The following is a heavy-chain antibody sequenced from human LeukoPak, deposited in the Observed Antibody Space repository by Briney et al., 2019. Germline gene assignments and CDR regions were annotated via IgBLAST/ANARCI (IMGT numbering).Heavy chain of an antibody. J-gene: IGHJ2*01. CDR1: GFTFSSYG. D-gene: IGHD3-22*01. V-gene: IGHV3-30*02. CDR3: ARPDSSGYSLIGYFDL. Sequence: GGSLRLSCAASGFTFSSYGMHWVRQAPGKGLEWVAFIRYDGSNKYYADSVKGRFTISRDNSKNTLYLQMNSLRAEDTAVYYCARPDSSGYSLIGYFDLWGRGTLVTVSS. CDR2: IRYDGSNK.